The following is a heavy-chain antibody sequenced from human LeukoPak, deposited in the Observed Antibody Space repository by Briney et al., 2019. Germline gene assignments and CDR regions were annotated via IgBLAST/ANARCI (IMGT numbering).Heavy chain of an antibody. Sequence: PGESLKISCKGSGYSFTSYWIGWVRQMPGKGLEWVGIIYPDDSETRYSPSFQDQVTISADKSISTAYQQWSSLKASDTAMYYCARHYPGGDYFIDYWGQGTLVTVSS. V-gene: IGHV5-51*01. CDR2: IYPDDSET. J-gene: IGHJ4*02. D-gene: IGHD4-17*01. CDR1: GYSFTSYW. CDR3: ARHYPGGDYFIDY.